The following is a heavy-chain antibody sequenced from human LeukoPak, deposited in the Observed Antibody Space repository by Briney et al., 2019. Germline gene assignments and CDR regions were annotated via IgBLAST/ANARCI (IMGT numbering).Heavy chain of an antibody. CDR3: ARMAEWELLYYFDY. Sequence: SETLSITCTVSGGSISSHYWSWIRQPPGKGLEWIGYIYYSGSTNYNPSLKSRVTISVDTSKNQFSLKLSSVTAADTAVYYCARMAEWELLYYFDYGGQGTLVTVSS. CDR2: IYYSGST. V-gene: IGHV4-59*11. CDR1: GGSISSHY. D-gene: IGHD1-26*01. J-gene: IGHJ4*02.